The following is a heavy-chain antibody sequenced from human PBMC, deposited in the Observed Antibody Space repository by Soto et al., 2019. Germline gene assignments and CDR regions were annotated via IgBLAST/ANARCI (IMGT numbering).Heavy chain of an antibody. D-gene: IGHD3-22*01. Sequence: VQLLESGGGLVQPGGSLRLSCAASGFSFNNHAMTWVRQAPGKGLEGVSGISGGGSTTHYADSVKGRFTISRDNSKDTLYLQMKRLTPEDTAVYHCAKDRLMLTMVVVGAFDFWGLGTMVTVSS. J-gene: IGHJ3*01. CDR2: ISGGGSTT. V-gene: IGHV3-23*01. CDR1: GFSFNNHA. CDR3: AKDRLMLTMVVVGAFDF.